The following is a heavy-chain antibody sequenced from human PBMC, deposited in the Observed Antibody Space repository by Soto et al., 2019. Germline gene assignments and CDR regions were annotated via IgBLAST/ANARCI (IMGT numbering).Heavy chain of an antibody. CDR2: INPSGGST. D-gene: IGHD4-17*01. J-gene: IGHJ6*02. Sequence: ASVKVSCKASGYTFTSYYMHWVRQAPGQGLEWMGIINPSGGSTSYAQKFQGRVTMTRDTSTSTVYMELSSLRSEDTAVYYCASHYGGNSANYYYYGMDVCGQGTTVTVSS. V-gene: IGHV1-46*01. CDR1: GYTFTSYY. CDR3: ASHYGGNSANYYYYGMDV.